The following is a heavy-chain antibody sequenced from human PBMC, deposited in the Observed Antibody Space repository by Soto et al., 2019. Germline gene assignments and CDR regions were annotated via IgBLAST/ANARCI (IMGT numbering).Heavy chain of an antibody. D-gene: IGHD6-6*01. CDR1: GYTFITYF. CDR2: INPSRGTT. CDR3: ARSYISSSYWFDP. Sequence: ASVKVSCKASGYTFITYFMHWVRQAPGQGLEWMGVINPSRGTTTYAQKFQDRVTMTRDTSASTVYMELSSLRSEDTAMYYCARSYISSSYWFDPWGQGTLLTVSS. J-gene: IGHJ5*02. V-gene: IGHV1-46*03.